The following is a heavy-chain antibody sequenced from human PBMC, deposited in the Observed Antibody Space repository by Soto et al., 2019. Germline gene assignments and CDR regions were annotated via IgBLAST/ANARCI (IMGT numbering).Heavy chain of an antibody. J-gene: IGHJ4*02. CDR1: GFTFSDYW. D-gene: IGHD1-26*01. V-gene: IGHV3-30-3*01. CDR3: ARDRKSYSGSNGRYLDY. CDR2: ISYDGSNK. Sequence: GGSLRLSCAVSGFTFSDYWMSWVRQAPGKGLEWVAVISYDGSNKYYADSVKGRFTISRDNSKNTLYLQMNSLRAEDTAVYYCARDRKSYSGSNGRYLDYWGQGTLVTVSS.